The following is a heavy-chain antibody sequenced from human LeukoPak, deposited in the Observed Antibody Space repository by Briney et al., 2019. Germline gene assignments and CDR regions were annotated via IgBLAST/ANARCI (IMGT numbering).Heavy chain of an antibody. CDR3: ARVPTVTFFDY. CDR1: GGSISSSSYY. CDR2: IYYSGST. V-gene: IGHV4-39*07. J-gene: IGHJ4*02. Sequence: PSETLSLTCTVSGGSISSSSYYWGWIRQPPGKGLEWIGSIYYSGSTYYNPSLKSRVTISVDTSKNQFSLELSSVTAADTAVYYCARVPTVTFFDYWGQGTLVTVSS. D-gene: IGHD4-17*01.